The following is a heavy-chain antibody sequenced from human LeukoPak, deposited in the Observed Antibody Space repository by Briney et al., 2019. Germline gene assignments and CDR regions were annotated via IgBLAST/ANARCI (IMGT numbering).Heavy chain of an antibody. CDR1: GFTFSSYA. CDR3: ASSRTGDYYFDY. D-gene: IGHD4-17*01. Sequence: HPGGSLRLSCAASGFTFSSYAMHWVRQAPGKGLEYVSAISSNGGSTYYANSVKGRFTISRDNSKNTLYLQMGSLRAEDMAVYYCASSRTGDYYFDYWGQGTLVTVSS. J-gene: IGHJ4*02. V-gene: IGHV3-64*01. CDR2: ISSNGGST.